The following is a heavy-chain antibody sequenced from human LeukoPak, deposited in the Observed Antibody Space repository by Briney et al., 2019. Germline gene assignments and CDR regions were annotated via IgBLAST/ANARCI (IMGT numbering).Heavy chain of an antibody. Sequence: GGSLRLSCAASGFSFSDYYMSWIRQAPGKGLEWVSYMSNSGSTIYYADSVKGRFTISRDNSKNTLYLQMNSLRAEDTAVYYCAKVRVRGWTIDYWGQGTLVTVSS. J-gene: IGHJ4*02. V-gene: IGHV3-11*04. CDR2: MSNSGSTI. CDR1: GFSFSDYY. CDR3: AKVRVRGWTIDY. D-gene: IGHD6-19*01.